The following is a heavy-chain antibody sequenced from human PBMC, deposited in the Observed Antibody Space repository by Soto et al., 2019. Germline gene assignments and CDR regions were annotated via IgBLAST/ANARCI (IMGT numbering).Heavy chain of an antibody. Sequence: PGGSLRLSCGASGFTFSTHVMNWFRQAPGMGLEWVSTVSHSAGSTYYAESVKGRFTISRDTSKNTLYLQMNNLRAEDTGRYYCVKESSSGTTLDYWGQGTLVTVSS. CDR2: VSHSAGST. CDR3: VKESSSGTTLDY. CDR1: GFTFSTHV. D-gene: IGHD3-22*01. J-gene: IGHJ4*02. V-gene: IGHV3-23*01.